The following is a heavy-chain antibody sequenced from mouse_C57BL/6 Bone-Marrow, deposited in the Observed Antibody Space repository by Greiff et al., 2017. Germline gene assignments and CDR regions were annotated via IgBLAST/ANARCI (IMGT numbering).Heavy chain of an antibody. J-gene: IGHJ3*01. Sequence: QVQLQQPGAELVRPGSSVKLSCKASGYTFTSYWMDWVKQRPGQGLEWIGNIYPSDSETHYNQKFKDKATLTVDKSSSTAYMQLSSLTSEYSAVYYCARDYYGNREFAYWGQGTLVTVSA. CDR2: IYPSDSET. D-gene: IGHD1-1*01. CDR1: GYTFTSYW. CDR3: ARDYYGNREFAY. V-gene: IGHV1-61*01.